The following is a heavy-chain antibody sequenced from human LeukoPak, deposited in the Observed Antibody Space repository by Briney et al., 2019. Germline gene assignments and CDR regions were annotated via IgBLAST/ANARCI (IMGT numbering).Heavy chain of an antibody. D-gene: IGHD6-19*01. V-gene: IGHV1-69*06. CDR3: AREGQPGYSSGWFRPVYCFDY. Sequence: SVKVSCKASGGTFSSYAISWVRQAPGQGLEWMGGIIPIFGTANYAQKFQGRVTITADKSTSTAYMELSSLRSEDTAVYYCAREGQPGYSSGWFRPVYCFDYWGQGTLVTVSS. J-gene: IGHJ4*02. CDR2: IIPIFGTA. CDR1: GGTFSSYA.